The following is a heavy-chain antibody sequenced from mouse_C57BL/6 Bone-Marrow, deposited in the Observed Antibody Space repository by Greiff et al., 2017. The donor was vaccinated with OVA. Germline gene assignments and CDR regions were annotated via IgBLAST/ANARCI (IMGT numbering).Heavy chain of an antibody. V-gene: IGHV1-50*01. Sequence: VQLQQPGAELVKPGASVKLSCKASGYTFTSYWMQWVKQRPGQGLEWIGEIDPSDSYTNYNQKFKGKATLTVDTSSSTAYMQLSSLTSEDSAVYYCAISYDYFDYWGQGTTLTVSS. CDR1: GYTFTSYW. CDR2: IDPSDSYT. D-gene: IGHD6-5*01. J-gene: IGHJ2*01. CDR3: AISYDYFDY.